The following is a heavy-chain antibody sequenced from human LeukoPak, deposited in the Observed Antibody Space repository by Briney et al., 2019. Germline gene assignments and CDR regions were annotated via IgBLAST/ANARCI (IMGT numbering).Heavy chain of an antibody. CDR2: IYYSGST. J-gene: IGHJ3*02. CDR1: GGSLNNYY. V-gene: IGHV4-59*08. Sequence: SETLSLTCTVSGGSLNNYYWSWIRQPPGKGLEWIGYIYYSGSTNYNPSLKSRVTISVDTSKNQFSLKLSSVTAADTAVYYCARAVLTKGDAFDIWGQGTMVTVSS. D-gene: IGHD2-8*01. CDR3: ARAVLTKGDAFDI.